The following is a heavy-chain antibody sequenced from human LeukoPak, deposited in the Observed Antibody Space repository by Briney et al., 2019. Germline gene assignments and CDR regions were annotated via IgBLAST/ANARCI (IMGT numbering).Heavy chain of an antibody. CDR1: GGSFSGYY. CDR2: INHSGST. CDR3: ARGLVGVVAAIDAFDI. V-gene: IGHV4-34*01. D-gene: IGHD2-15*01. Sequence: SETLSLTCAVYGGSFSGYYWSWIRQPPGKGLEWIGEINHSGSTNYNPSLKSRVTISVDMSKNQFSLKLSSVTAADTAVYYCARGLVGVVAAIDAFDIWGQGTRVTVSS. J-gene: IGHJ3*02.